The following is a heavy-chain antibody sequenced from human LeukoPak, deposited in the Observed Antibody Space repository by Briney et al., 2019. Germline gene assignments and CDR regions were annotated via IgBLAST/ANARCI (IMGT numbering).Heavy chain of an antibody. CDR2: ISGSGGST. V-gene: IGHV3-23*01. D-gene: IGHD2-2*01. CDR1: GFTFSSYA. Sequence: GGSLRLSCAASGFTFSSYAMSWVRQAPGKGLEGVSAISGSGGSTYYADSVKVRFTISRDNSKNTLYLQMNSLRAEDTAVYYCAKDPRIVVVPAARTYWGQGTLVTVSS. CDR3: AKDPRIVVVPAARTY. J-gene: IGHJ4*02.